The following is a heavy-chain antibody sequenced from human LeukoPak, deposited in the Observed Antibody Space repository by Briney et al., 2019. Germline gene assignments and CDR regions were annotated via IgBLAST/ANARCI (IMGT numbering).Heavy chain of an antibody. CDR1: GGSISSYY. CDR3: AKGDFWSGYLFDY. V-gene: IGHV4-59*01. CDR2: IYYSGST. Sequence: SETLSLTCTVSGGSISSYYWSWIRQPPGKGLEWVGYIYYSGSTNYNPSLQSRVTISLDTSKNQFSLKLSSVTAADTAVYYCAKGDFWSGYLFDYWGQGTLVTVSS. D-gene: IGHD3-3*01. J-gene: IGHJ4*02.